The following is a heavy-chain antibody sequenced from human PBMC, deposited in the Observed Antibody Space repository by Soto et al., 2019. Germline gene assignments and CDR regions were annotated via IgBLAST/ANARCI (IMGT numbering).Heavy chain of an antibody. CDR1: VFTFSYYA. J-gene: IGHJ4*02. CDR3: AKALGSFESISLPSMFDS. Sequence: QVQLVDSGGGVVQPGGSLRLSCEDSVFTFSYYAMHWVRQAPGKGLQWVGFISYDGNNRYYADSVKGRFTISRDNSKDTLFLEMSSLRGDDTAVYYCAKALGSFESISLPSMFDSWGQGTLVTVSS. CDR2: ISYDGNNR. V-gene: IGHV3-30*18. D-gene: IGHD2-21*01.